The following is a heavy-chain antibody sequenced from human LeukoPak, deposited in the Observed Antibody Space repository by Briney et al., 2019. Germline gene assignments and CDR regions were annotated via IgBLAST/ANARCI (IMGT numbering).Heavy chain of an antibody. CDR2: ISGSGGST. V-gene: IGHV3-23*01. D-gene: IGHD2-2*01. J-gene: IGHJ6*04. Sequence: GGSLRLSCAASGFTFSSYAMSWVRQAPGKGLEGGSAISGSGGSTYYADSVKGRFTISRDNSKNPLYLQMNSLRAEDTAVYYCAKDIVVVPAAMVGYYYYYGMDVWDKGTTVTVSS. CDR3: AKDIVVVPAAMVGYYYYYGMDV. CDR1: GFTFSSYA.